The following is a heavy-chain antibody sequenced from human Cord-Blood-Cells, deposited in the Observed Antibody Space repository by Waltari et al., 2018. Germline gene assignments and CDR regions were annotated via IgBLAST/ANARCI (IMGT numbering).Heavy chain of an antibody. CDR3: AREPVGKLAGYDY. Sequence: QVQLQESGPGLVKTSQTLSLTCPVSGGSLSRGDYHWSWIPQPPGKGLEWIGYIYYSGSTYYNPSLKSRVTISVDTSKNQFSLKLSSVTAADTAVYYCAREPVGKLAGYDYWGQGTLVTVSS. J-gene: IGHJ4*02. D-gene: IGHD1-1*01. V-gene: IGHV4-30-4*08. CDR2: IYYSGST. CDR1: GGSLSRGDYH.